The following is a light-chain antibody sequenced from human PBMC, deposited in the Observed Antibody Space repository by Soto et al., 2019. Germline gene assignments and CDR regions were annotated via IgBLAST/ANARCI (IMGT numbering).Light chain of an antibody. CDR2: AAS. J-gene: IGKJ4*01. CDR3: QQYNNWPPLT. V-gene: IGKV3-15*01. Sequence: EIVMTQSPATLSVSPGERATLSCRASQSVSSSLAWYQQKPGQAPRLLIYAASTRATGIPARFSGSGSGTEFTLTISSLQSEDFAVYYCQQYNNWPPLTFGGGTKVDIK. CDR1: QSVSSS.